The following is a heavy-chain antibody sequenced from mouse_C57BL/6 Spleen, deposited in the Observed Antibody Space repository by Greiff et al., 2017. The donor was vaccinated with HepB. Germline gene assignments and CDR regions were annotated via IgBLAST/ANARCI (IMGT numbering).Heavy chain of an antibody. CDR1: GYTFTSYW. D-gene: IGHD2-3*01. J-gene: IGHJ4*01. V-gene: IGHV1-7*01. Sequence: QVQLQQSGAELAKPGASVKLSCKASGYTFTSYWMHWVKQRPGQGLEWIGYINPSSGYTKYNQKFKDKATLTADKSSSTAYMQLSSLTYEDSSVYYCARIRLLDGFPYYYAMDYWGQGTSVTVSS. CDR2: INPSSGYT. CDR3: ARIRLLDGFPYYYAMDY.